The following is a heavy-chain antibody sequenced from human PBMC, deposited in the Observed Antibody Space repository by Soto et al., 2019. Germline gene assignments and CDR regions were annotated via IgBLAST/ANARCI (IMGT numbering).Heavy chain of an antibody. D-gene: IGHD1-26*01. CDR1: GFSFSDYW. Sequence: GGSLRLSCAASGFSFSDYWMSWVRQAPGKGLEWVADIKPDGSERDYVDSLKGRFTISRDNAKNSLYLQMNSLRAEDTAVYYCTRISGRHDYWGQGTLVTVSS. J-gene: IGHJ4*02. V-gene: IGHV3-7*05. CDR3: TRISGRHDY. CDR2: IKPDGSER.